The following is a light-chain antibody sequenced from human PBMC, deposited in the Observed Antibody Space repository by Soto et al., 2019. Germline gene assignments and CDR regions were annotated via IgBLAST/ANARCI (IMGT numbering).Light chain of an antibody. J-gene: IGLJ2*01. CDR2: HNN. Sequence: QAVVTQPPSVSGAPGQRVTIPCTGSSSNIGAGYDVHWYQQLPGTAPKLLIHHNNNRPSGVPDRFSGSKSGTSASLAITGLQAEEEADYYCHSYDNSLPGHVIFGGGTKLTVL. CDR3: HSYDNSLPGHVI. CDR1: SSNIGAGYD. V-gene: IGLV1-40*01.